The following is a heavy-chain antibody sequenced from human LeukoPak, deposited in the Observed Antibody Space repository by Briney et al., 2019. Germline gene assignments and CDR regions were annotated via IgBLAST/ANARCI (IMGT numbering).Heavy chain of an antibody. D-gene: IGHD3-22*01. J-gene: IGHJ4*02. CDR2: INEDGRIT. V-gene: IGHV3-74*01. CDR1: GFTLSSHW. Sequence: GGSLRLSCAASGFTLSSHWVHWVRQAPGKGLVWVSRINEDGRITTYTDSVKGRFTISRDNAKYTVYLQMNRLRADDMVVYYCARNFSGYRVYWGEGGQVTAS. CDR3: ARNFSGYRVY.